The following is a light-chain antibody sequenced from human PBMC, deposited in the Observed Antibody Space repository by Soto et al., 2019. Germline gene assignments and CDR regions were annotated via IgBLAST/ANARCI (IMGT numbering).Light chain of an antibody. CDR3: QQRRYWPLT. Sequence: EIVLTQSPATVSLSPGERATLSCRASQSVKSYVAWYRQKPGQAPRLLIYDASNRATGIPDRFSGSGSGTDFTLTITSLEPEDFAVYYCQQRRYWPLTFGGGTKLEIK. CDR1: QSVKSY. V-gene: IGKV3-11*01. J-gene: IGKJ4*01. CDR2: DAS.